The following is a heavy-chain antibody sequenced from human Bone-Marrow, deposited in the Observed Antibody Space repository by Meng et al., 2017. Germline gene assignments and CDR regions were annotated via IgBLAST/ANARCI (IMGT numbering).Heavy chain of an antibody. CDR3: ARGYSSGWRGSYDY. CDR1: GFTFSSYA. J-gene: IGHJ4*02. D-gene: IGHD6-19*01. CDR2: IIPIFGTA. Sequence: KISCAASGFTFSSYAISWVRQAPGQGLEWMGGIIPIFGTANYAQKFQGRVTITADKSTSTAYMELSSLRSEDTAVYYCARGYSSGWRGSYDYWGQGTLVTVSS. V-gene: IGHV1-69*06.